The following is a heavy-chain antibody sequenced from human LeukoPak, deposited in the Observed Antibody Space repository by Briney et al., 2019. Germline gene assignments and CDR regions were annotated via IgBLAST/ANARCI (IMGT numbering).Heavy chain of an antibody. Sequence: SETLSLTCTVSGGSISSYYWSWIRQPPGKGLEWIGYIYYSGSTNYNPSLKSRVTISVDTSKNQFSLKLSSVTAADTAVYYCARGGYEFDYWGQGTLVTVSS. CDR2: IYYSGST. V-gene: IGHV4-59*01. CDR3: ARGGYEFDY. D-gene: IGHD5-12*01. J-gene: IGHJ4*02. CDR1: GGSISSYY.